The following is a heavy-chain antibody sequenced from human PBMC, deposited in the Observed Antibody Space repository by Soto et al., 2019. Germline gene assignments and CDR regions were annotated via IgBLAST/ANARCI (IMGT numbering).Heavy chain of an antibody. J-gene: IGHJ6*02. D-gene: IGHD3-10*01. CDR1: GYSFTSYG. Sequence: QVQLVQSGAEVKKPGASVKVSCKASGYSFTSYGISWVRQAPGQGLEWMGWISAYNGNTNYAQKLQGRXTXTXXTSTSTVYMELRSLRSDDTAVYYCARDNGFGESDVWGQGTTVTVSS. CDR3: ARDNGFGESDV. V-gene: IGHV1-18*01. CDR2: ISAYNGNT.